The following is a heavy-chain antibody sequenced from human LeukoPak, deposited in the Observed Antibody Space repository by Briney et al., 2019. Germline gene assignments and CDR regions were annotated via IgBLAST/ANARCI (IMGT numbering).Heavy chain of an antibody. CDR3: ARDAQTMVRDGTGDAFDI. J-gene: IGHJ3*02. V-gene: IGHV4-30-4*01. CDR1: GGSISSGDYY. Sequence: SQTLSLTCTVSGGSISSGDYYWSWIRQPPGKGLEWIGYIYYSGSTYYNPSLKSRVTISVDTSKNQFSLKLSSVTAADTAVYYCARDAQTMVRDGTGDAFDIWGQGTMVTVSS. CDR2: IYYSGST. D-gene: IGHD3-10*01.